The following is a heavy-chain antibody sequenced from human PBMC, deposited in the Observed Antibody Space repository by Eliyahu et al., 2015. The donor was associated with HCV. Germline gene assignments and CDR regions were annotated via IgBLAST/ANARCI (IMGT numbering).Heavy chain of an antibody. J-gene: IGHJ5*02. CDR2: ISSSSSYT. Sequence: QVQLVESGGGLVKPGGSLRLSCAASGFTFSDYYMSWIRQAPGKGLEWVSYISSSSSYTNYADSVKGRFTISRDNVKNSLYLQMNSLRAEDTAVYYCAGAPGNWNPSRFDPWGQGTLVTVSS. CDR3: AGAPGNWNPSRFDP. D-gene: IGHD1-1*01. V-gene: IGHV3-11*05. CDR1: GFTFSDYY.